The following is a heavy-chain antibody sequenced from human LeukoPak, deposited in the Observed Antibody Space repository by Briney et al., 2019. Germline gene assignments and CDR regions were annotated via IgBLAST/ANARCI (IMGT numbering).Heavy chain of an antibody. CDR1: GGSFSGYY. D-gene: IGHD3-3*01. J-gene: IGHJ4*02. Sequence: PSETLSLTCAVYGGSFSGYYWSWIRQPPGKGLEWIGEINRSGSTNYNPSLKSRVTISVDTSKNQFSLKLSSVTAADTAVYYCARAPRMEWLLYQYYFDYWGQGTLVTVSS. CDR3: ARAPRMEWLLYQYYFDY. CDR2: INRSGST. V-gene: IGHV4-34*01.